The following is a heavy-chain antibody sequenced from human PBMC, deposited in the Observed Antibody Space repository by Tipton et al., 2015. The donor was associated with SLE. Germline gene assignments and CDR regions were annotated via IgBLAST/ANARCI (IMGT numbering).Heavy chain of an antibody. D-gene: IGHD6-19*01. CDR2: TYYSGST. CDR1: GGSISNYY. Sequence: TLSLTCTVSGGSISNYYWTWIRQPPGKGLEWIGNTYYSGSTNYNPSLQSRVIISVDTSKNHFSMKLSSVTAADTAVYYCASSASGWFDYWGQGTLVTVSS. CDR3: ASSASGWFDY. V-gene: IGHV4-59*01. J-gene: IGHJ4*02.